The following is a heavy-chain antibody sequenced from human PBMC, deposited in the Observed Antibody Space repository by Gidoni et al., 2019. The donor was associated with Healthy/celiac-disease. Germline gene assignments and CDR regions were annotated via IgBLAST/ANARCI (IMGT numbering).Heavy chain of an antibody. CDR2: IKQDGSEK. CDR1: GFTFSSYW. CDR3: ARLAYCGGDCYSNYFDY. Sequence: EVQLVESGGGLVQPGGSLRLSCAASGFTFSSYWMSWVRQAPGKGLEWVANIKQDGSEKYYVDSVKGRFTISRDNAKNSLYLQMNSLRAEDTAVYYCARLAYCGGDCYSNYFDYWGQGTLVTVSS. D-gene: IGHD2-21*02. V-gene: IGHV3-7*04. J-gene: IGHJ4*02.